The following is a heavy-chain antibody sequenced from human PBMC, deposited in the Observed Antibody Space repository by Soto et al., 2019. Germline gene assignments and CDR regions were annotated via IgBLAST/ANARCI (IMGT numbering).Heavy chain of an antibody. V-gene: IGHV1-69*13. CDR3: ARVKRGDYVWDY. CDR1: GGTFSSYA. CDR2: IIPIFGTA. D-gene: IGHD4-17*01. J-gene: IGHJ4*02. Sequence: GASVKVSCKASGGTFSSYAISCVRQAPGQGLEWMGGIIPIFGTANYAQKFQGRVTITADESTSTAYMELSSLRSEDTAVYYCARVKRGDYVWDYWGQGTLVTVSS.